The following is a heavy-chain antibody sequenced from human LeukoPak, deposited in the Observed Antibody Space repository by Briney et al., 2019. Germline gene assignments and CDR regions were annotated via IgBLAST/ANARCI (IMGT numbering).Heavy chain of an antibody. J-gene: IGHJ4*02. CDR2: INSDGSST. V-gene: IGHV3-74*01. Sequence: GGSLRLSCAASGFTFSSYWMHWVRQAPGKGLVWVSRINSDGSSTSYADSVKGRFTISRDNDKNTLYLQMNSLRAEDTAVYYCARDRDLYDSSGYYYLASNFDYWGQGTLVTVSS. D-gene: IGHD3-22*01. CDR1: GFTFSSYW. CDR3: ARDRDLYDSSGYYYLASNFDY.